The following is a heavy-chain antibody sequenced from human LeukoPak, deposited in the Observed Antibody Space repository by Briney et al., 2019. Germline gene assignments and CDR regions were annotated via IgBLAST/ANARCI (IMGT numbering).Heavy chain of an antibody. Sequence: GGSLRLSCAASGFTVSTNYMSWVRQAPGKGLEWVSAIGISDDTYYQGSVKGRFTISRENVKNSLYLQMNSLTAGDTAVYYCARGGIQVSGIDEIDYWGQGTLVTVSS. CDR1: GFTVSTNY. CDR2: IGISDDT. D-gene: IGHD6-19*01. V-gene: IGHV3-13*01. J-gene: IGHJ4*02. CDR3: ARGGIQVSGIDEIDY.